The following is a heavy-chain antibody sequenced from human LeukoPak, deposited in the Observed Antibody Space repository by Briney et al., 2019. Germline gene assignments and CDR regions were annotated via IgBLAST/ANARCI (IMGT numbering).Heavy chain of an antibody. Sequence: GASVKVSCKASGGTFSNYAISWVRQAPGQRLEWMGWISAYNGNTNYAQKFQGRVTMITDTSTNTAYMELKSLRSDDTAVYYCARDGFFGSGIVGAFDIWGQGTMVTVSS. CDR1: GGTFSNYA. D-gene: IGHD3-10*01. CDR3: ARDGFFGSGIVGAFDI. J-gene: IGHJ3*02. CDR2: ISAYNGNT. V-gene: IGHV1-18*01.